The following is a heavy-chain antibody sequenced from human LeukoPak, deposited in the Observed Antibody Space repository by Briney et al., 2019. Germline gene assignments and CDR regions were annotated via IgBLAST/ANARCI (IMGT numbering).Heavy chain of an antibody. D-gene: IGHD2-15*01. CDR1: GFTFSSYA. CDR2: ISGSGGST. Sequence: GGSLRLSCAASGFTFSSYARSWVRQAPGKGLEWVSAISGSGGSTYYADSVKGRFTISRDNSKNTLYLQMKSLRAEDTAVYYCAKARVVAASNGFQHWGQGTLVTVSS. J-gene: IGHJ1*01. V-gene: IGHV3-23*01. CDR3: AKARVVAASNGFQH.